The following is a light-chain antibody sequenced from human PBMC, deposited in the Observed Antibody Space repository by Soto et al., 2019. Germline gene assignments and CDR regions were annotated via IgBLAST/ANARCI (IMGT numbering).Light chain of an antibody. CDR3: SSYTSSSTRV. J-gene: IGLJ1*01. Sequence: QSALTQPASVSGSPGQSITISCTGTSSDVGGYNYVSWYQQHPGKAPKLVIFDVSDRPSGVSNRFSGSKSGNTASLTISGLQVEDEADYYCSSYTSSSTRVFGTGTKVTVL. CDR2: DVS. CDR1: SSDVGGYNY. V-gene: IGLV2-14*01.